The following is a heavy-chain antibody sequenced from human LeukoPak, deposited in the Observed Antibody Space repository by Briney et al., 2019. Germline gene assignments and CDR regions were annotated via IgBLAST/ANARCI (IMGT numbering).Heavy chain of an antibody. CDR1: GGSIRSSSYN. CDR3: ARIGGSFYFYYYMDV. J-gene: IGHJ6*03. CDR2: IHYTGTT. D-gene: IGHD1-26*01. V-gene: IGHV4-39*07. Sequence: SETLSLTCTVSGGSIRSSSYNWGWTRQPPGKGLEWIGSIHYTGTTYYNPSLKSRVTISDHTSKNQFSLKLSSVTAADTAVYYCARIGGSFYFYYYMDVWGKGTTVTVS.